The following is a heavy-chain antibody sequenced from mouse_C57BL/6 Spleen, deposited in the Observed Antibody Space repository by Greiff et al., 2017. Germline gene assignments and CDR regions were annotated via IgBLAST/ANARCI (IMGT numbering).Heavy chain of an antibody. D-gene: IGHD1-1*01. CDR1: GYTFTNYW. J-gene: IGHJ2*01. CDR2: IYPGGGYT. Sequence: VKLMESGAELVRPGTSVKMSCKASGYTFTNYWIGWAKQRPGHGLEWIGDIYPGGGYTNYNEKFKGKATLTADKSSSTAYMQFSGLTSEDSAIYSGARGGYDYASGDYFDYWGQGTTLTVSS. V-gene: IGHV1-63*01. CDR3: ARGGYDYASGDYFDY.